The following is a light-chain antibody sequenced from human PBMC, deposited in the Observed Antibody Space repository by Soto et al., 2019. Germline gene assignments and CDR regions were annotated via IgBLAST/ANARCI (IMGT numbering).Light chain of an antibody. V-gene: IGLV1-47*02. CDR3: AAWDDSLSGHYV. CDR1: SSNIGSNY. CDR2: SNN. J-gene: IGLJ1*01. Sequence: QSVLTQPPSASGTPGQRVTISCSGSSSNIGSNYVYWYQQLPGTAPKLLIYSNNQRPSGVPDRFSGSKSGTSASLAISGLRSEDEADDYCAAWDDSLSGHYVFGTGTKLTVL.